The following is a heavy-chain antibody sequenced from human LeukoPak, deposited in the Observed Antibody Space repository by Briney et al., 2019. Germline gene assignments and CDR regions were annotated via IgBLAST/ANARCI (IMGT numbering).Heavy chain of an antibody. V-gene: IGHV3-9*01. CDR1: GFSFDDYA. Sequence: GGSLRLSCAASGFSFDDYAMHWVRQAPGKGLEWVAGISWNSGSMDYVDSVKGRFTISRDNAKNSVYLQMNNLRVEDTAVYYCARDLRFLEWLPFDPWGQGTLVTVSS. D-gene: IGHD3-3*01. CDR2: ISWNSGSM. J-gene: IGHJ5*02. CDR3: ARDLRFLEWLPFDP.